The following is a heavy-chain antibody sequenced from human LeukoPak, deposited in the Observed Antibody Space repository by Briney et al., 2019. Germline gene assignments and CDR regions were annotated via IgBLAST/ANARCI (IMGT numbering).Heavy chain of an antibody. CDR3: ARKREGPATGIDY. V-gene: IGHV4-39*07. D-gene: IGHD2-15*01. Sequence: SETLSLTCTVSGVSISSTNSYWGWIRQSPRTGLEWIGNIDSSGSTYYSPSLKSRVTISIDTSENQFSLKLTSVTAADTAVYYCARKREGPATGIDYWGQGTLVTVSS. J-gene: IGHJ4*02. CDR1: GVSISSTNSY. CDR2: IDSSGST.